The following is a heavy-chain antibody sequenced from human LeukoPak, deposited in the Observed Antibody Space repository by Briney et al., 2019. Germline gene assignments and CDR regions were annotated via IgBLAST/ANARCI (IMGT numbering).Heavy chain of an antibody. Sequence: GGSLGLACAASGFTFSSYSMNWVRQAPGKGLEWVSSISSSSSYTYYADSVKGRFTISRDNARNSLYLQMNSLRAEDTAVYYCARDQGWYFDLWGRGTLVTVSS. CDR1: GFTFSSYS. CDR3: ARDQGWYFDL. CDR2: ISSSSSYT. V-gene: IGHV3-21*01. J-gene: IGHJ2*01.